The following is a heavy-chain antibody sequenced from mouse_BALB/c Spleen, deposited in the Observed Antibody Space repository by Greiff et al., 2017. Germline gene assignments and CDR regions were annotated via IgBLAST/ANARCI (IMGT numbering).Heavy chain of an antibody. Sequence: VQLQQSGTVLARPGASVKMSCKASGYTFTSYWMHWVKQRPGQGLEWIGAIYPGNSDTSYNQKFKGKAKLTAVTSTSTAYMELSSLTNEDSAVYYCTRVYYRYDGYAMDYWGQGTSVTVSS. J-gene: IGHJ4*01. CDR3: TRVYYRYDGYAMDY. V-gene: IGHV1-5*01. CDR2: IYPGNSDT. CDR1: GYTFTSYW. D-gene: IGHD2-14*01.